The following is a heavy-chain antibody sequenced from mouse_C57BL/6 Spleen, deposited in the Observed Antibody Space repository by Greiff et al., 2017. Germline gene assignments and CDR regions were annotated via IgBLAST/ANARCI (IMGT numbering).Heavy chain of an antibody. CDR3: ARGLFDY. J-gene: IGHJ2*01. CDR1: GFPFSDYY. Sequence: EVQLVESEGGLVQPGSSMKLSCTASGFPFSDYYMAWVRQVPEKGLEWVANINYDGSSTYYLDSLKSRFIISRDNAKNILYLQMSSLKSEDTATYYCARGLFDYWGQGTTLTVSS. CDR2: INYDGSST. V-gene: IGHV5-16*01. D-gene: IGHD2-13*01.